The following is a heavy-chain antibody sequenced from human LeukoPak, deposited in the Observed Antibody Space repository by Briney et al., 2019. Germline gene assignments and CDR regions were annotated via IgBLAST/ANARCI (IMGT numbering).Heavy chain of an antibody. Sequence: GGSLRLSCAASGFTFSSYSMNWVRQAPGKGLEWVSSISSSSSYIYYADSVKGRSTISRDNAKNSLYLQMNSLRAEDTAVYYCAREAHIVVVPAAIPHNWFDPWGQGTLVTVSS. CDR3: AREAHIVVVPAAIPHNWFDP. D-gene: IGHD2-2*02. J-gene: IGHJ5*02. CDR1: GFTFSSYS. V-gene: IGHV3-21*01. CDR2: ISSSSSYI.